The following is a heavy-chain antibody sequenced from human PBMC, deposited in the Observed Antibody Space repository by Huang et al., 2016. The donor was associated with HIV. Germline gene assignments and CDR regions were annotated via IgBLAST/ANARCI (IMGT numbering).Heavy chain of an antibody. Sequence: QVQLQESGPGLVKPSETLSLTCTVSGGSISTHYWSWIRQPPGKGLEGIGSIDYSGSTNYSPSLKSRGTILLDTSKNQFALRVNAVTAAGTAMYYCARDHHDFWRGYRRMYFFDHWGQGTLVTVSS. CDR1: GGSISTHY. V-gene: IGHV4-59*11. D-gene: IGHD3-3*01. J-gene: IGHJ4*02. CDR2: IDYSGST. CDR3: ARDHHDFWRGYRRMYFFDH.